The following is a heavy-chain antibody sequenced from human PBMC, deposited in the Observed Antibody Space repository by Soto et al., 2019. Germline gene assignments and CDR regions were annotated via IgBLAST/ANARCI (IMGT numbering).Heavy chain of an antibody. D-gene: IGHD6-13*01. CDR1: GYNFNIYG. CDR3: ARDYSAGPNWFDP. V-gene: IGHV1-18*01. CDR2: ISAYNGNT. J-gene: IGHJ5*02. Sequence: ASVKVSCKASGYNFNIYGINWVRQAPGQGLELMGWISAYNGNTNYAQKLQGRVTMTTDTSTSTAYMELRSLRSDDTAVYYCARDYSAGPNWFDPWGQGTLVTVSS.